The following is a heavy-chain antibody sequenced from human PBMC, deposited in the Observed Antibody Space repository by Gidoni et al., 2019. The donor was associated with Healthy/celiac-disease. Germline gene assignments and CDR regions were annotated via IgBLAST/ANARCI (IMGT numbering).Heavy chain of an antibody. D-gene: IGHD5-18*01. CDR1: GGSFSGYY. CDR2: INHSGST. V-gene: IGHV4-34*01. CDR3: ARVRGYSYGYFDY. J-gene: IGHJ4*02. Sequence: QVQLQQWGAGLLKPSETLSLTFAVYGGSFSGYYWSWIRQPPGKGLEWIGEINHSGSTNYNPSLKSRVTISVDTSKNQFSLKLSSVTAADTAVYYCARVRGYSYGYFDYWGQGTLVTVSS.